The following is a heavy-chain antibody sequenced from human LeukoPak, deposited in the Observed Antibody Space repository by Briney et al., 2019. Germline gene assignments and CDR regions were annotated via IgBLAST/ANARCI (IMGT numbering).Heavy chain of an antibody. CDR2: IYPGDSDT. Sequence: GESLKISCKGSGYSFTSYWIGWVRQMPGKGLEWMVIIYPGDSDTRYSPSFQGQVTISADKSISTAYLQWSSLKASDTAMYYCARQDYYYDSSGYFSQYGMDVWGQGTTVTVSS. D-gene: IGHD3-22*01. V-gene: IGHV5-51*01. CDR1: GYSFTSYW. CDR3: ARQDYYYDSSGYFSQYGMDV. J-gene: IGHJ6*02.